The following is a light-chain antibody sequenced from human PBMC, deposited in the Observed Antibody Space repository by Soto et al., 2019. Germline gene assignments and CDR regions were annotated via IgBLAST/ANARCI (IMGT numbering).Light chain of an antibody. J-gene: IGKJ4*01. V-gene: IGKV1-9*01. Sequence: DIQLTQSPSFLSASVGDRVTITCRASQGISSYLAWYQQKPGKAPKLLISAASTLQSGVPSRFSGSGSGTEFTLTITSLQPEDFATYYCHQLNSYPSFGGGTKVEIK. CDR2: AAS. CDR1: QGISSY. CDR3: HQLNSYPS.